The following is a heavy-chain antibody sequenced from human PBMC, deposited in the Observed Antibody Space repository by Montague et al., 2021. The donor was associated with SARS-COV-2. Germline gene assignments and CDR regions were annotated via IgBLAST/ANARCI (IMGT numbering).Heavy chain of an antibody. D-gene: IGHD3-22*01. CDR3: ATLGLEVITYAFEI. V-gene: IGHV1-24*01. CDR2: FDSQDGET. J-gene: IGHJ3*02. Sequence: SVKVSCKVSEYSLSEFSLQVHSVRQAPGKGLEWMGEFDSQDGETTYAQKFQGRLTMTEDRSTDTVYMELSSLRSDDTAVYYCATLGLEVITYAFEIWGQGTMVTVSS. CDR1: EYSLSEFS.